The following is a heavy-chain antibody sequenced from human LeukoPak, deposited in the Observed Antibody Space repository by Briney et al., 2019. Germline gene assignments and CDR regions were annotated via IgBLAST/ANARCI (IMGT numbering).Heavy chain of an antibody. J-gene: IGHJ4*02. V-gene: IGHV4-59*08. Sequence: SETLSLTCTVSGGSISTYYWSWIRQPPGKGLEWIGYIYYSGSTNYNPSLKSRVTISLDTSKNQFSLRLSSVTAADTAVYYCARPVGYCSSANCYEYFDYWGQGTLLTVSS. D-gene: IGHD2-2*01. CDR3: ARPVGYCSSANCYEYFDY. CDR2: IYYSGST. CDR1: GGSISTYY.